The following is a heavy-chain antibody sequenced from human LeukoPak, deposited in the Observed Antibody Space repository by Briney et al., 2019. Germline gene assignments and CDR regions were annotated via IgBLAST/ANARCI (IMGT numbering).Heavy chain of an antibody. CDR1: GYTFTSYD. D-gene: IGHD1-14*01. Sequence: ASVKVSCKASGYTFTSYDINWVRQATGQGLEWMGWMNPNSGNTGYAQKFQGRVTMTRNTSISTAYMELSSLRSEDTAAYYCARGNPGGYYYYMDVWGKGTTVTVSS. V-gene: IGHV1-8*01. CDR3: ARGNPGGYYYYMDV. CDR2: MNPNSGNT. J-gene: IGHJ6*03.